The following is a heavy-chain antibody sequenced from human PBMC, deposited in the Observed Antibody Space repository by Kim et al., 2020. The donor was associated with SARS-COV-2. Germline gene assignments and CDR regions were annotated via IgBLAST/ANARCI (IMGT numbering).Heavy chain of an antibody. J-gene: IGHJ4*02. V-gene: IGHV3-7*01. CDR2: IKPDGSEK. CDR3: ARGVGQYYSV. CDR1: GFPFTTYY. Sequence: GGSLRLSCAASGFPFTTYYMTWVRQAPGKGLEWVANIKPDGSEKSYVDSVKGRFTISRDNAKSSVYLQMNSLRGEDTAVYYCARGVGQYYSVWGQGALVT. D-gene: IGHD2-15*01.